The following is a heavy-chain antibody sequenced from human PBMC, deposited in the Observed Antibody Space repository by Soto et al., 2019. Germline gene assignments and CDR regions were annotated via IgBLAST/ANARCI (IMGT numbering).Heavy chain of an antibody. CDR2: ISSSGSTI. CDR3: ALLWFGELVGHAFDI. CDR1: GFTFSSYE. Sequence: GGSLRLSCAASGFTFSSYEMNWVRQAPGEGLEWVSYISSSGSTIYYADSVKGRFTISRGNAKNSLYLQMNSLRAEDTAVYYCALLWFGELVGHAFDIWGQGTMVTVSS. D-gene: IGHD3-10*01. J-gene: IGHJ3*02. V-gene: IGHV3-48*03.